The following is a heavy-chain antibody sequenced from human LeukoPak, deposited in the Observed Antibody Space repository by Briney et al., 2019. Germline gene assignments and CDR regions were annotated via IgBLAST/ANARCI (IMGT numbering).Heavy chain of an antibody. Sequence: GGSLRLSCAASGFTFSSYEMNWVRQAPGKGLEWVSYISSSGSTIYYADSVEGRFTISRDNAKNSLYLQMNSLGAEDTAVYYCARDHGLFYGMDVWGKGTTVTVSS. J-gene: IGHJ6*04. CDR1: GFTFSSYE. CDR3: ARDHGLFYGMDV. D-gene: IGHD2-15*01. CDR2: ISSSGSTI. V-gene: IGHV3-48*03.